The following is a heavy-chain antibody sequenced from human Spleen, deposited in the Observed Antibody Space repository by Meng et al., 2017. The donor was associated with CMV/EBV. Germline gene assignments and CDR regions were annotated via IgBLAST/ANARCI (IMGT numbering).Heavy chain of an antibody. D-gene: IGHD3/OR15-3a*01. CDR3: ARGWTWITGWFDP. CDR2: TYTSGST. J-gene: IGHJ5*02. V-gene: IGHV4-4*07. Sequence: GPRQESVPGLVKRQVTWYLPWTFFGGYISSYYWSWIRQRAGKGLEWIGRTYTSGSTNYNPSLKSRVTMSVDTSKNQFSLKLSSVTAADTAVYYCARGWTWITGWFDPWGQGTLVTVSS. CDR1: GGYISSYY.